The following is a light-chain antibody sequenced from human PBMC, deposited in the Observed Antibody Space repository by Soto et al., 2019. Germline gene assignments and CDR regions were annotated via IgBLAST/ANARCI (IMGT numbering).Light chain of an antibody. V-gene: IGLV1-51*01. CDR3: GAWDSSLSAVV. J-gene: IGLJ2*01. Sequence: QSVLTQPPSVSAAPGQKGTISCSGSSSNVGNNYVSWYQQLPETAPKLLIYDNNKRPSGIPDRFSGSKSGTSATLGITGLQTGDEADYYCGAWDSSLSAVVFGGGTKLTVL. CDR1: SSNVGNNY. CDR2: DNN.